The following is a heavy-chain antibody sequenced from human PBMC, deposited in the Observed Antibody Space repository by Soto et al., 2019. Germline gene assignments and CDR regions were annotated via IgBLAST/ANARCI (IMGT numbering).Heavy chain of an antibody. D-gene: IGHD6-13*01. V-gene: IGHV3-13*01. CDR1: GFTFSSYD. J-gene: IGHJ6*03. CDR3: ARGWLATGGTLSYMDV. Sequence: EEQLVESGGGLVQPGGSLRLSCAASGFTFSSYDMHWVRQATGKGLEWVSGIGTDGDTYYLGSVKGRFTISRETAKNSFYLQMNSLRGGDTAVDYCARGWLATGGTLSYMDVWGKGTTVTVSS. CDR2: IGTDGDT.